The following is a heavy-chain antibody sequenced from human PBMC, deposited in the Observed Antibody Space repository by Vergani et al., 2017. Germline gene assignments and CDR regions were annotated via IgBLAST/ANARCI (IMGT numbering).Heavy chain of an antibody. D-gene: IGHD3-10*01. J-gene: IGHJ6*03. CDR2: NIPIFGTA. Sequence: QVQLVQPGAEVKKPGSSVKVSCKASGGPFSSYAISWVRQAPGQGLEWMGGNIPIFGTANYAQKFQGRVTITADESTSTAYMEVGSRGSEGTAVYYCAGDQGTAHYYDMDVWGKGTTVTVSS. CDR1: GGPFSSYA. V-gene: IGHV1-69*01. CDR3: AGDQGTAHYYDMDV.